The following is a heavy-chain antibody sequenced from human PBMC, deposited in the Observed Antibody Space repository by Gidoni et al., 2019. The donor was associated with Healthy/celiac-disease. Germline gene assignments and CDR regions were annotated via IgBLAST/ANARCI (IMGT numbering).Heavy chain of an antibody. Sequence: EVQLLESGGGLVQPGGSLRLSCAASGFTFSRYAMSWVRQAPGKGVEGVSAISGRGGSTYSAASVKGRFTISRDNSKTTLYLQMNSLRAEDTAVYYCAKDGGQSDCSSTSCYTAYWGQGTLVTVSS. CDR3: AKDGGQSDCSSTSCYTAY. V-gene: IGHV3-23*01. J-gene: IGHJ4*02. D-gene: IGHD2-2*02. CDR1: GFTFSRYA. CDR2: ISGRGGST.